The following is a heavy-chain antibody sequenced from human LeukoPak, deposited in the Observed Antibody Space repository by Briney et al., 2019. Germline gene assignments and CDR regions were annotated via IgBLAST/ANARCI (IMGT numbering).Heavy chain of an antibody. Sequence: SETLSLTCTVSGDSISSGSFYWSWIRQHPGKGLEWIGYIYYSGRTYYNPSLRSRVTISVDTSKNQFSLKLSSVTAADTAVYYCARGRPRITIFGVVTSNPIYYGMDVWGQGTTVTVSS. CDR3: ARGRPRITIFGVVTSNPIYYGMDV. J-gene: IGHJ6*02. D-gene: IGHD3-3*01. CDR1: GDSISSGSFY. CDR2: IYYSGRT. V-gene: IGHV4-31*03.